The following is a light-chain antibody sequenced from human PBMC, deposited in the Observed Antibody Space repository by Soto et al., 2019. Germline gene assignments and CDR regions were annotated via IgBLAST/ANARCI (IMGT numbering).Light chain of an antibody. CDR1: SSDVGSYNY. J-gene: IGLJ1*01. V-gene: IGLV2-14*01. CDR3: SSSRSSSTYV. CDR2: EVT. Sequence: QSALTQPASVSGSPGQSITISCTGTSSDVGSYNYVSWHQQHPGQAPKLMIYEVTYRASGVPDRFSASKSGNTASLTISGLQAGDEADYYCSSSRSSSTYVFGTGTKLTVL.